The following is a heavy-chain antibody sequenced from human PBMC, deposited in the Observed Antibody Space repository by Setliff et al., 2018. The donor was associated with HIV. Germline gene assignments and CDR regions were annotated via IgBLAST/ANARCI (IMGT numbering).Heavy chain of an antibody. CDR2: IYTSGST. CDR3: ARGGGTSSPIDYHYYIDV. Sequence: SETLSLTCTVSGGSISSGSYYWSWIRQPAGKGLEGIGHIYTSGSTNYNPSLNSRVTISVDTSKSQFSLKLSSVTAADTAVYYCARGGGTSSPIDYHYYIDVWGKGTTVTVSS. CDR1: GGSISSGSYY. V-gene: IGHV4-61*09. D-gene: IGHD6-6*01. J-gene: IGHJ6*03.